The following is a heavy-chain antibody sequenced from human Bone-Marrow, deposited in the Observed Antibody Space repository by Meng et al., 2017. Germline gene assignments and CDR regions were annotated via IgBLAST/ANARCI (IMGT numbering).Heavy chain of an antibody. CDR2: ISSSGSTI. Sequence: GESLKISCAASGFTFSSYEMNWVRQAPGKGLEWVSYISSSGSTIYYADSVKGRFTISRDNAKNSLYLQMNSLRAEDTAVYYCASVFTRGIVVVTDAFDIWGQGTMVTVSS. CDR3: ASVFTRGIVVVTDAFDI. CDR1: GFTFSSYE. V-gene: IGHV3-48*03. J-gene: IGHJ3*02. D-gene: IGHD3-22*01.